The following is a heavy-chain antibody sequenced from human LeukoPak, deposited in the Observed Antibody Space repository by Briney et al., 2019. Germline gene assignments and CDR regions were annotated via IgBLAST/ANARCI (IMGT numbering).Heavy chain of an antibody. Sequence: GGSLRLSCAASEFTFSSYEMNWVRQAPGKGLEWVSYISSSGSTIYYADSVRGRFTISRDNAKNSLYLQMNSLRAEDTAVYYCARRIAVANDYWGQGTLVTVSS. D-gene: IGHD6-19*01. CDR3: ARRIAVANDY. CDR2: ISSSGSTI. V-gene: IGHV3-48*03. J-gene: IGHJ4*02. CDR1: EFTFSSYE.